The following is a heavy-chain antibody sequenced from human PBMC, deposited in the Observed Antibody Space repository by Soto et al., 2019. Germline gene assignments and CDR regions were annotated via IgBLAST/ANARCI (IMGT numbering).Heavy chain of an antibody. CDR2: INAGNGNT. Sequence: GASVKVSCKASGGTFSSYAISWVRQAPGQRLEWMGWINAGNGNTKYSQKFQGRVTITRDTSASTAYMELSSLRSEDTAVYYCARDSVLENSVPFDYWGQGTLVTVSS. V-gene: IGHV1-3*01. J-gene: IGHJ4*02. CDR3: ARDSVLENSVPFDY. D-gene: IGHD2-8*02. CDR1: GGTFSSYA.